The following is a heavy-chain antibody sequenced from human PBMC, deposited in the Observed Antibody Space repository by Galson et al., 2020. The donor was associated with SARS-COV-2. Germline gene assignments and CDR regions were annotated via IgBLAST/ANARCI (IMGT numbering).Heavy chain of an antibody. CDR1: GGDIYISSNY. J-gene: IGHJ6*02. Sequence: ASETLSLTCSVSGGDIYISSNYCAWIRQAPGKGLEWIASVYYTGTTYFNPSLKRRVTISADRSRNQFSLQLSSVTAADTAVYYCARDLMRLRGARSYYFGMGVWCLGTMVSVS. CDR2: VYYTGTT. V-gene: IGHV4-39*07. D-gene: IGHD3-10*01. CDR3: ARDLMRLRGARSYYFGMGV.